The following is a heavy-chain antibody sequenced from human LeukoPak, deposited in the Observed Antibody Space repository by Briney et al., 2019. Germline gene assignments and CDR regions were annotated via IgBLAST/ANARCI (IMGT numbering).Heavy chain of an antibody. CDR1: GGSMRSYH. J-gene: IGHJ2*01. CDR2: IYTSGST. D-gene: IGHD3-16*01. CDR3: ARDEGDIRKRSRYFDL. Sequence: SETLSLTCTVSGGSMRSYHWNWIRQPAGKGLEWIGRIYTSGSTNYNPSLKSRATMSIDTSRDQFSLKLTSVTAADTAVYYCARDEGDIRKRSRYFDLWGRGTLVSVSS. V-gene: IGHV4-4*07.